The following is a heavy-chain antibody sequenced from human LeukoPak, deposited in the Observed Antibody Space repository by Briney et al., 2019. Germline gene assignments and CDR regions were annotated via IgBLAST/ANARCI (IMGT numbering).Heavy chain of an antibody. J-gene: IGHJ5*02. CDR3: SRGLRFHVGSGNWFDL. D-gene: IGHD3-10*01. CDR1: GGTFRGYY. Sequence: SETLSLTCAVSGGTFRGYYWSWIRQPPGKGLEWIGEIDHTASTTYNPSLHSRLTLSLVTSKTQVSLILNSFTAAATAVYYCSRGLRFHVGSGNWFDLWGQGTLVTVSS. CDR2: IDHTAST. V-gene: IGHV4-34*01.